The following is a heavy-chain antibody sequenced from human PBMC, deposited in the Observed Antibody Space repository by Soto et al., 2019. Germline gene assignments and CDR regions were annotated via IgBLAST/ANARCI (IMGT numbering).Heavy chain of an antibody. CDR1: GFTFSSYA. D-gene: IGHD3-10*01. J-gene: IGHJ4*02. Sequence: GGSLRLSCAASGFTFSSYAMSWVRQAPGKGLEWVSAISGSGGSTYYADSVKGRFTISRDNSKNTLYLQMNSLRAEDTAVYYCAKVHTYYYATAGFDYWGQGTLVTVSS. V-gene: IGHV3-23*01. CDR3: AKVHTYYYATAGFDY. CDR2: ISGSGGST.